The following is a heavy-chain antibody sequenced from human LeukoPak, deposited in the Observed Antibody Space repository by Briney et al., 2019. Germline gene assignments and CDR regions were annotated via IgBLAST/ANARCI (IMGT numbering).Heavy chain of an antibody. CDR1: GASISSSY. V-gene: IGHV4-59*01. D-gene: IGHD1-26*01. CDR2: TYYSGTT. CDR3: ARRGGTYTFDY. J-gene: IGHJ4*02. Sequence: PSETLSLTCTVSGASISSSYWSWIRQPPGKGLEWIGYTYYSGTTSYNPSLKSRVTISVDTSKNQFSLKLSSVTAADTAVYYCARRGGTYTFDYWGQGTLVTVSS.